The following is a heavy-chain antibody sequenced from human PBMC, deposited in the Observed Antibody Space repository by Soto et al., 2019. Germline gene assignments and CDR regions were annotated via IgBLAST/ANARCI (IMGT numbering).Heavy chain of an antibody. CDR1: GFTFSSYA. V-gene: IGHV3-30-3*01. CDR3: PRTLRRDGPHDY. D-gene: IGHD2-8*01. CDR2: ISYDGSNK. Sequence: QVQLVESGGGVVQPGRSLRLSCAASGFTFSSYAMHWVRQAPGKGLEWVAVISYDGSNKYYADSVKGRFTISRDNSKNTLYLQMNSLIAEDTAVYYCPRTLRRDGPHDYWGQGTLVTVSS. J-gene: IGHJ4*02.